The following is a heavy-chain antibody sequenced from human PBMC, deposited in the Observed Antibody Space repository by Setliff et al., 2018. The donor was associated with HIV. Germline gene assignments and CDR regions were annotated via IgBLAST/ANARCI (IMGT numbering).Heavy chain of an antibody. CDR1: GYSLSSGYF. Sequence: LSLTCAVSGYSLSSGYFWGWIRQPPGKGLEWIGSIYHSGSTCYNPSLKSRVTISVDTSKNQFSLKLSSVTAADTAVYYCASTSRRLGDSSGNEGAFDIWGQGTMVTVSS. J-gene: IGHJ3*02. V-gene: IGHV4-38-2*01. CDR3: ASTSRRLGDSSGNEGAFDI. CDR2: IYHSGST. D-gene: IGHD3-22*01.